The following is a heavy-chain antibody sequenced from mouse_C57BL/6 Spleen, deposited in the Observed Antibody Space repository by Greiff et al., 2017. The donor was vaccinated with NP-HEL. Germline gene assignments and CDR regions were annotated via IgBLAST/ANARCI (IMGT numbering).Heavy chain of an antibody. CDR1: GYTFTSYN. D-gene: IGHD1-1*01. V-gene: IGHV1-12*01. CDR3: AKEDYYGSSLLYYYAMDY. Sequence: QVQLQQSGAELVRPGASVKMSCKASGYTFTSYNMHWVKQTPRQGLEWIGAIYPGNGDTSYNQKFKGKATLTVDKSSSTAYMQLSSLTSEDSAVYFCAKEDYYGSSLLYYYAMDYWGQGTSVTVSS. J-gene: IGHJ4*01. CDR2: IYPGNGDT.